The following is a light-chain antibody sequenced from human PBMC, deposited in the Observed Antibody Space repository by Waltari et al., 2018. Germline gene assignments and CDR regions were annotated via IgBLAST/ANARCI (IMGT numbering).Light chain of an antibody. Sequence: ILMTQSPSTLSASLGDRVTISCRAIQDINIWLSWYQQKPGKAPTLLIYRASTLESGVSSRFSGSGSGTDFTLSISSLQPEDFATYFCQQYQSYYSFGQGTKLEIK. J-gene: IGKJ2*01. CDR3: QQYQSYYS. CDR1: QDINIW. V-gene: IGKV1-5*03. CDR2: RAS.